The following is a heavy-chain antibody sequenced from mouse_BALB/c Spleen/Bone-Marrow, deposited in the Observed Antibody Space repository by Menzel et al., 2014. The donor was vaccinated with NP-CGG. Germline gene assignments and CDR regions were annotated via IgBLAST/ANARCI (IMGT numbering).Heavy chain of an antibody. V-gene: IGHV5-6*02. CDR2: TSSGT. Sequence: DVKLVESGGDLVKPGGSLKLSCAASGFTFSSYGMSWVRQTPDKRLEWVATTSSGTYYPDSVKGRFTISRDNAKNTLYIQMSSLKSEDTAMYYCARATAVVGTGGSFDYWGQGTTLTVSS. J-gene: IGHJ2*01. D-gene: IGHD1-1*01. CDR1: GFTFSSYG. CDR3: ARATAVVGTGGSFDY.